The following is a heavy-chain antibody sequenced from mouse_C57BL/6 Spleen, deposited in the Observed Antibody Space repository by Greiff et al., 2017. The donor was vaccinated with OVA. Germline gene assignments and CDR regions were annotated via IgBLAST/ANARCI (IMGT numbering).Heavy chain of an antibody. CDR1: GYTFTSYW. CDR2: IDPSDSYT. V-gene: IGHV1-50*01. Sequence: QVQLQQPGAELVKPGASVKLSCKASGYTFTSYWMQWVKQRPGQGLEWIGEIDPSDSYTNYNQKFKGKATLTVDTSSSTVYMQLSIRTSEDAAVYYCASLVNGYFDVWGTGTTVTVSS. J-gene: IGHJ1*03. CDR3: ASLVNGYFDV.